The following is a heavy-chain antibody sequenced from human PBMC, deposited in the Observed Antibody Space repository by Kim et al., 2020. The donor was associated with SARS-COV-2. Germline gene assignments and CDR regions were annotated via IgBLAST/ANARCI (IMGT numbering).Heavy chain of an antibody. D-gene: IGHD4-17*01. CDR3: AKDGRGHGDYHWFDS. Sequence: DSGKGRFTISRDNSKNTAYLQMNSLRAEDTAIYYCAKDGRGHGDYHWFDSWGQGTLVTVSS. J-gene: IGHJ5*01. V-gene: IGHV3-23*01.